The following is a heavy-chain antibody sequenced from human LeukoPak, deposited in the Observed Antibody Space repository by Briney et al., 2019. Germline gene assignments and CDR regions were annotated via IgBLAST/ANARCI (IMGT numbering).Heavy chain of an antibody. CDR3: ERDYGDYKVDY. J-gene: IGHJ4*02. V-gene: IGHV3-49*04. Sequence: GGSLRLSCTGSGFTFGDYAVIWVRQAPGRGLEWVGFIRSKAYGGTTEYAASVKGRFTISRDDSKSIAYLQMYSVKTEDTAVYYCERDYGDYKVDYWGQGTLVTVSS. CDR2: IRSKAYGGTT. CDR1: GFTFGDYA. D-gene: IGHD4-17*01.